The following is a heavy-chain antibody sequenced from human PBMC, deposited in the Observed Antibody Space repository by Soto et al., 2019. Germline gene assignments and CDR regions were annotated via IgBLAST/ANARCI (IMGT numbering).Heavy chain of an antibody. D-gene: IGHD6-19*01. Sequence: GASVKVSCKASGYTFTSYGIHWVRQAPGQRLEWTGWINAGNGNTKYSEKFQGRFTISRDNSKNTLYLQMNSLRAEDTAVYYCAKDRRGIAVAGTFEPYYYGMDVWGQGTTVTVSS. CDR2: INAGNGNT. V-gene: IGHV1-3*01. CDR3: AKDRRGIAVAGTFEPYYYGMDV. CDR1: GYTFTSYG. J-gene: IGHJ6*02.